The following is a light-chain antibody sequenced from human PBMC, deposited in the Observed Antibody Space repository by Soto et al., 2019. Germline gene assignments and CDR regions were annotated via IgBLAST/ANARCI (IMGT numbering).Light chain of an antibody. V-gene: IGKV1-5*03. CDR2: KAS. CDR3: QQYSSLYT. Sequence: DIQMTQSPSTLSASVGDRVTITCRASQSISSWLAWYQQKPGKAPKLLIYKASSLEGGVPSRFSGSGSGTEFTLTISSLQPDDFATYYCQQYSSLYTFGQGTKLEIK. CDR1: QSISSW. J-gene: IGKJ2*01.